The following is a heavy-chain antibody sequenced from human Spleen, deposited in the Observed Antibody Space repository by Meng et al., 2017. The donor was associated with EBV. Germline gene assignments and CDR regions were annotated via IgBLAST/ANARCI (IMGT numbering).Heavy chain of an antibody. Sequence: VELRGPCPGQVKPAGTLSLICTVSGGSISTSNWWSWVRQSPEKGLEWIGEVFRTGDTNYNPSLKSRVTILIDKSKNQFSLKLNSVTAADTAIYFCASDGISRYFDNWGPGTLVTVSS. D-gene: IGHD1-1*01. CDR1: GGSISTSNW. CDR2: VFRTGDT. V-gene: IGHV4-4*01. CDR3: ASDGISRYFDN. J-gene: IGHJ4*02.